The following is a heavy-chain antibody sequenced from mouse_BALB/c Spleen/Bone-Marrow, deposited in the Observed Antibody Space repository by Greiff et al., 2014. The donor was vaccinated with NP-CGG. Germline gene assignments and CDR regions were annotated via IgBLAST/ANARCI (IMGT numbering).Heavy chain of an antibody. Sequence: EVQLVESGGGLVQPGGSRKLSCAASGFTFSSFGMHWVRQAPEKGLEWVAYISSGSSTIYYADTLKGRFTISRDNPKNTLFLQMTSLRSEDTAMYYCARSRLRGYYFDYWGQGTTLTVFS. CDR3: ARSRLRGYYFDY. D-gene: IGHD3-2*02. J-gene: IGHJ2*01. V-gene: IGHV5-17*02. CDR2: ISSGSSTI. CDR1: GFTFSSFG.